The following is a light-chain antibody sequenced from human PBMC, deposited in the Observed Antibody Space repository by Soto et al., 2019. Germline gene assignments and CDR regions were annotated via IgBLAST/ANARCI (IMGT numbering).Light chain of an antibody. CDR2: EVN. Sequence: QSVLTQPASVSGSPGESLTISCTGSSSDIGAYDFVSWYQQLPGKAPKLLMFEVNKRPSGVSDRFSGSKSGITASLTISGLQADDEADYYCCSCTSSPYLFGSGTKVTVL. CDR3: CSCTSSPYL. J-gene: IGLJ1*01. V-gene: IGLV2-14*03. CDR1: SSDIGAYDF.